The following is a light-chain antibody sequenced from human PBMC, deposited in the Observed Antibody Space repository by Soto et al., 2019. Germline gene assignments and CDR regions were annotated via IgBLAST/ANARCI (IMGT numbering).Light chain of an antibody. CDR2: AAS. J-gene: IGKJ4*01. V-gene: IGKV3-15*01. CDR1: QSVSDS. CDR3: QQYNNWPPLT. Sequence: EILMTQSPATLSVSPGERATLSCRASQSVSDSLAWYQQKPGQAPRLLIYAASTRATGIPARFSGSGSGTEFTLTISSLQSEDFAVYYCQQYNNWPPLTFGGGTKVDIK.